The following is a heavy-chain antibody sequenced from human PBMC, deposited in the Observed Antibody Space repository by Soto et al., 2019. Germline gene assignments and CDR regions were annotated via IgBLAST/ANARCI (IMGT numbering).Heavy chain of an antibody. CDR2: MSFDGYDK. CDR3: ARDLKKVVRGIDY. CDR1: GFTFSSYA. Sequence: QVQLVESGGGVVQRGRSLRLSCAASGFTFSSYAMHWVRQAPGKGLEWVAAMSFDGYDKYYADSVKGRFTISRDNSMDTLYLQMTSLRAEDTAVYYCARDLKKVVRGIDYWGQGTLVTVSS. J-gene: IGHJ4*02. D-gene: IGHD3-10*01. V-gene: IGHV3-30-3*01.